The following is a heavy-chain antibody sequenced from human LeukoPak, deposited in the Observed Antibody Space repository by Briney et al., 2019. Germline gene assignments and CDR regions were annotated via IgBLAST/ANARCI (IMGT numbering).Heavy chain of an antibody. CDR1: GGSICSYY. D-gene: IGHD3-22*01. V-gene: IGHV4-4*07. CDR2: IYTSGST. J-gene: IGHJ5*02. CDR3: ARAGYYYDSKRKFDP. Sequence: PSETLSLTCTVSGGSICSYYWSWIRQPAGKGLEWIGRIYTSGSTNCNPSLKSRVTISVDTSKNQFSLKLSSVTAADTAVYYCARAGYYYDSKRKFDPWGQGTLVTVSS.